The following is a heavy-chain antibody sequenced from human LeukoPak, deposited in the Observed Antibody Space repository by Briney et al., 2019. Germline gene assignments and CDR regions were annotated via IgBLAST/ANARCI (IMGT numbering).Heavy chain of an antibody. CDR3: TRAERPHCSSTSCPFNWYFDL. CDR2: IYYSGST. Sequence: PSETLSLTCTVSGGSLSSGGYYWSWIRQHPGKGLEWIGYIYYSGSTYYNPSLKSRVTISVDTSKNQFSLKLSSVTAADTAVYYCTRAERPHCSSTSCPFNWYFDLWGRGTLVTVSS. V-gene: IGHV4-31*03. CDR1: GGSLSSGGYY. D-gene: IGHD2-2*01. J-gene: IGHJ2*01.